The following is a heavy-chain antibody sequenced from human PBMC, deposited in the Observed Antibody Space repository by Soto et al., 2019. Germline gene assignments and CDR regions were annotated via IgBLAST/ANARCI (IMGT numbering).Heavy chain of an antibody. CDR1: GYTFTSYG. Sequence: EASVKVSCKASGYTFTSYGISWVRQAPGQGLEWMGWISAYNGNTNYAQKLQGRVTMTTDTSTSTAYMELRSLRSDDTAVYYCARVGSAASEYYFDYWGQGTLVTVSS. J-gene: IGHJ4*02. V-gene: IGHV1-18*01. D-gene: IGHD3-10*01. CDR2: ISAYNGNT. CDR3: ARVGSAASEYYFDY.